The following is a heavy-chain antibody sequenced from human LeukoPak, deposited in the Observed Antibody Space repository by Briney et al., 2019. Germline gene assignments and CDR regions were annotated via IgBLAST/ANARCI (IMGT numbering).Heavy chain of an antibody. CDR1: GFTFSSYG. CDR2: IRYDGSNK. J-gene: IGHJ4*02. Sequence: GGSLRLSCAASGFTFSSYGMHWVRQAPGKGLEWVAFIRYDGSNKFYADSVKGRFTISRDNSKNTLYLQMNSLRAEDTAVYYCAKSPIVVVIDTDFDYWGQGTLVTVSS. D-gene: IGHD3-22*01. V-gene: IGHV3-30*02. CDR3: AKSPIVVVIDTDFDY.